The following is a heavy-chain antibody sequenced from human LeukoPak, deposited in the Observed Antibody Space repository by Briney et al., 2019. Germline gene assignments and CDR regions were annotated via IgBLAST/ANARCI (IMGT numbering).Heavy chain of an antibody. CDR2: ISGDGTAR. Sequence: GGSLSLSCAASGFTSSSYWMHWVRQVPGKGLVWVSRISGDGTARNYADSVKGRFTISRDDAKNTVDLQMNSLRGEDTAVYYCVRGRGSYGWFDPWGQGTLVTVSS. J-gene: IGHJ5*02. D-gene: IGHD3-10*01. CDR3: VRGRGSYGWFDP. V-gene: IGHV3-74*01. CDR1: GFTSSSYW.